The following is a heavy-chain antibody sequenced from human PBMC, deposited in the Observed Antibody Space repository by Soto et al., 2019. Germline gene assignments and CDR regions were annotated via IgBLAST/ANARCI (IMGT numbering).Heavy chain of an antibody. J-gene: IGHJ4*02. CDR2: IKTKPDDGTI. CDR3: TTSNLGVDF. CDR1: GLIFSDVW. D-gene: IGHD1-1*01. V-gene: IGHV3-15*01. Sequence: EVQLVESGGGLVKPGGSLRLSCAASGLIFSDVWMTWVRQAPGKGLEWVGRIKTKPDDGTIDYAAPVRGRITISRDDSKYTLYLQMTSLTPDDTGVYYCTTSNLGVDFWGPGTLVTVSS.